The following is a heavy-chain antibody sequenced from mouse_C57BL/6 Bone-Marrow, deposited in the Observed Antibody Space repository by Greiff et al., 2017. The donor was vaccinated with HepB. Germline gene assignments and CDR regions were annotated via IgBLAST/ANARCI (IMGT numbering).Heavy chain of an antibody. CDR3: ARHEDTPFYGSSRRDYFDY. Sequence: QVQLKQSGAELVKPGASVKLSCKASGYTFTEYTIHWVKQRSGQGLEWIGWFYPGSGSIKYNEKFKDKATLTADKSSSTVYMELSRLTSEDSAVYVGARHEDTPFYGSSRRDYFDYWGQGTTLTVSS. CDR1: GYTFTEYT. D-gene: IGHD1-1*01. CDR2: FYPGSGSI. J-gene: IGHJ2*01. V-gene: IGHV1-62-2*01.